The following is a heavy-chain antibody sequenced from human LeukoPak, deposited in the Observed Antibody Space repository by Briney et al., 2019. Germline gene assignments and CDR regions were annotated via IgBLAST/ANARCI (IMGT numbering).Heavy chain of an antibody. D-gene: IGHD3-16*01. CDR2: INPNSGGT. J-gene: IGHJ6*03. CDR3: ARSSGGGLYYYYYMDV. V-gene: IGHV1-2*02. Sequence: ASVKVSCKASGYTFTSYYMHWVRQAPGQALEWMGWINPNSGGTNYAQKFQGRVTMARDTSISTAYMELSRLRSDDTAVYYCARSSGGGLYYYYYMDVWGKGTTVTVSS. CDR1: GYTFTSYY.